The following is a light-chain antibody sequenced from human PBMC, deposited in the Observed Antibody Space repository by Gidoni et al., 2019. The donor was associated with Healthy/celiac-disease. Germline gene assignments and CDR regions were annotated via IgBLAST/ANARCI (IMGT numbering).Light chain of an antibody. V-gene: IGKV1-5*03. Sequence: DIQMTQSPSTLSASVGDRVTITCRASQSISSGLAWYQQKPGKAPKLLIYKASSLESGVPSRFSGSGSGTEFTLTISSLQPDDFATYYCQQYNSYPCSFGQXTKLEIK. CDR1: QSISSG. CDR3: QQYNSYPCS. J-gene: IGKJ2*04. CDR2: KAS.